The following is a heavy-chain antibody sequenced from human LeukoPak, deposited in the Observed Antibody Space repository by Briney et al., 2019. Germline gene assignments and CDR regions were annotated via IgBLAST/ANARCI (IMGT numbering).Heavy chain of an antibody. CDR2: IKQDGSEK. D-gene: IGHD5-18*01. CDR3: ARAWFSYGHYYFDY. CDR1: ALIFSTYW. V-gene: IGHV3-7*04. J-gene: IGHJ4*02. Sequence: GGSLRLSCAASALIFSTYWMSWVRQAPGKGLEWVANIKQDGSEKYYVDSVKGRFTISRDNAKDSLYLQMNSLRAEDTAVYYCARAWFSYGHYYFDYWGQGTLVTVSS.